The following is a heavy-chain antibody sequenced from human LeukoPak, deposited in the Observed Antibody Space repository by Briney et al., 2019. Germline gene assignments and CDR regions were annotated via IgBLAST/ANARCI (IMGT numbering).Heavy chain of an antibody. CDR2: ISSAGSYI. V-gene: IGHV3-21*01. CDR1: GLIFSSYS. CDR3: ARGLSYADY. D-gene: IGHD5-18*01. J-gene: IGHJ4*02. Sequence: GGSLRLSCAASGLIFSSYSMNWVRQAPGKGLEWVSSISSAGSYIYYADSVKGRFTISRDNAQNSLYLQMNGLRAEDTAVYYCARGLSYADYWGQGTLVTVSS.